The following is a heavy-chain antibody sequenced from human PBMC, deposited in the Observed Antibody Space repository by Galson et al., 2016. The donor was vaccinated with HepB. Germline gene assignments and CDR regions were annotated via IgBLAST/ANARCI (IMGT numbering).Heavy chain of an antibody. V-gene: IGHV3-30-3*01. CDR2: ISFDGTNT. CDR1: GFTFSSYS. D-gene: IGHD3-22*01. CDR3: ARRGIPGHSSGFYWYFDL. Sequence: SLRLSCAASGFTFSSYSLIWVRQAPGKGLEWVAVISFDGTNTYYADSMRGRYTISGDNSNNTLYLQMNSLRVDDAAVYYCARRGIPGHSSGFYWYFDLWGRGTLVTVSS. J-gene: IGHJ2*01.